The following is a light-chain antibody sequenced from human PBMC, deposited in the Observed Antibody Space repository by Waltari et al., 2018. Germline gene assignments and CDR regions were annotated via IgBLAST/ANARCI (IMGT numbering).Light chain of an antibody. CDR1: SSNIGNNY. Sequence: QSVLTQPPSVSAAPGQRVTISCSGGSSNIGNNYVSWYRQFPGTAPKLPIYENTWRPAGIPGRFSGAKPGTSATLDITGLQAGDEADYYCGTWDSSLSGAVFGGGTHLTVL. J-gene: IGLJ7*01. CDR3: GTWDSSLSGAV. V-gene: IGLV1-51*02. CDR2: ENT.